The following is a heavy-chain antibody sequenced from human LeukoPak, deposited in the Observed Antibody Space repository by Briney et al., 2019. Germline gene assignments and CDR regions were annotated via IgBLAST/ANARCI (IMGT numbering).Heavy chain of an antibody. CDR3: AKDIRYYDSSGYPDY. Sequence: GGSLRLSCAASGFTFSSYAMSWVRQAPGKGLEWVSAISGSGGSTYYADSVKGRFTISRDNAKNSLYLQMNSLRAEDTALYYCAKDIRYYDSSGYPDYWGQGTLVTVSS. CDR2: ISGSGGST. J-gene: IGHJ4*02. D-gene: IGHD3-22*01. CDR1: GFTFSSYA. V-gene: IGHV3-23*01.